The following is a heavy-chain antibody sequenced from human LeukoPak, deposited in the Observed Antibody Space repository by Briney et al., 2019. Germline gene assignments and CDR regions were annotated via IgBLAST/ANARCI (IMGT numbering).Heavy chain of an antibody. Sequence: ASVKVSCKASGYTFTDYYIHWVRQAPGQGLEWMGWINPNTGGTHYAQNFQGRVTMTRDTSISTAYMELSRLRSDDTAVYYCARDPAVAADNWFDPWGQGTLVTVSS. CDR1: GYTFTDYY. D-gene: IGHD6-19*01. V-gene: IGHV1-2*02. CDR2: INPNTGGT. CDR3: ARDPAVAADNWFDP. J-gene: IGHJ5*02.